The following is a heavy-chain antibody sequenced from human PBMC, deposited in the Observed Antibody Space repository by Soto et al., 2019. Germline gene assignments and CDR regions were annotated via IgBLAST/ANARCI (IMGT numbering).Heavy chain of an antibody. J-gene: IGHJ6*02. Sequence: GGSLRLSCAASGFTFSSYGMHWVRQAPGKGLEWVAVISYDGSNKYYADSVKGRFTISRDNSKNTLYLQMNSLRAEDTAVYYCAKDSYSSSWYRGSQFAYYYYYGMDVWGQGTTVTVSS. CDR1: GFTFSSYG. V-gene: IGHV3-30*18. D-gene: IGHD6-13*01. CDR3: AKDSYSSSWYRGSQFAYYYYYGMDV. CDR2: ISYDGSNK.